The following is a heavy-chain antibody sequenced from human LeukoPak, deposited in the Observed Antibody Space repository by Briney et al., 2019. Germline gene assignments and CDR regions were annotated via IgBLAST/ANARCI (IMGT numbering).Heavy chain of an antibody. D-gene: IGHD6-19*01. Sequence: SQTLSLTCTVSGGSISSGSYYWSWIREPPGKGLEWIGYIYYSGRTNYNPSLKSRVTISVDTSKNQFSLKLSSVTAADTAVYYCAREAKVAGYYFDYWGQGTLVTVSS. V-gene: IGHV4-61*01. J-gene: IGHJ4*02. CDR1: GGSISSGSYY. CDR2: IYYSGRT. CDR3: AREAKVAGYYFDY.